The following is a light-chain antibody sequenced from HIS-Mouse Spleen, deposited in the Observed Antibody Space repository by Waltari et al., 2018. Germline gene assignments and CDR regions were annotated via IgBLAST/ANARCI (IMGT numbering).Light chain of an antibody. J-gene: IGKJ1*01. CDR1: QSVLYSSNNKNY. Sequence: DIVMTQSPDSPAVSLGERATINCKSSQSVLYSSNNKNYLAWYQQKPGQPPKLLIYWASTRESGVPDRFSGSGSGTDFTLTISSLQAEDVAVYYCQQYYSTPTFGQGTKVEIK. V-gene: IGKV4-1*01. CDR3: QQYYSTPT. CDR2: WAS.